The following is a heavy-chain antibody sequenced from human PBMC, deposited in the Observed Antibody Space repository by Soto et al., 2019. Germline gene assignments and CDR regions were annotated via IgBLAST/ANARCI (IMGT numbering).Heavy chain of an antibody. J-gene: IGHJ4*02. CDR1: GFTFSHCG. CDR3: ARDEGAPRTYYFDY. Sequence: GGSLRLSCATSGFTFSHCGFHWVRQAPGKGLEWVAFIWYDGTKQYYADSVKGRFTITRDNSKNTLYLGMNSLRGDDTTVYFCARDEGAPRTYYFDYWGQGALVTVSS. CDR2: IWYDGTKQ. V-gene: IGHV3-33*01.